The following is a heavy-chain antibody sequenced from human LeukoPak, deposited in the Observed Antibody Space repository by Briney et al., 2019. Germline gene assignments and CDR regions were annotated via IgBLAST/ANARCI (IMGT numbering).Heavy chain of an antibody. CDR2: ISSSSSYI. J-gene: IGHJ4*02. CDR1: GFTFSSYS. V-gene: IGHV3-21*04. D-gene: IGHD3-22*01. Sequence: GGSLRLSCAASGFTFSSYSMNWVRQAPGKGLEWVSSISSSSSYIYYADSVKGRFTISRDNAKNSLYLQMNSLRAEDTAVYYCARDGHYYDSSGYYPLDYWGQGTLVTVSS. CDR3: ARDGHYYDSSGYYPLDY.